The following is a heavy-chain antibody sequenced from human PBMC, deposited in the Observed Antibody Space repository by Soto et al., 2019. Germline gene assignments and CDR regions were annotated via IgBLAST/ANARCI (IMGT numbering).Heavy chain of an antibody. CDR2: ISSNGGST. Sequence: PGGSLRLSCSASGFTFSIYAMHWVRQAPGKGLEYVSAISSNGGSTYYADSVKGRFTISRDNSKNTLYLQMSSLRAEDTAVYYCVKGSSGYNHASDSYGSDEWGHWTT. CDR3: VKGSSGYNHASDSYGSDE. D-gene: IGHD5-18*01. CDR1: GFTFSIYA. V-gene: IGHV3-64D*06. J-gene: IGHJ6*02.